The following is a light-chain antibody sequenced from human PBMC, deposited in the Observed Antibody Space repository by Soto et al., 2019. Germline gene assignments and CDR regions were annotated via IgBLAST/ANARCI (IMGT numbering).Light chain of an antibody. V-gene: IGKV3-20*01. CDR1: QTIGRNN. Sequence: EIVLTQSPGTLSLSQGETATRSCRASQTIGRNNLAWYQQKPGQAPRLLIFGTSTRDTGIPDRFRGSGSGTDFTLSISRLEPEDFAVYYCQQYSISPLLTFGGGTMLYIK. CDR2: GTS. J-gene: IGKJ4*01. CDR3: QQYSISPLLT.